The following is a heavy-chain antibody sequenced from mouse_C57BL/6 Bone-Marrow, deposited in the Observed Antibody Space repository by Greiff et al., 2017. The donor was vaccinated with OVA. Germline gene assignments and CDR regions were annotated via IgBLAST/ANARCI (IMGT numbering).Heavy chain of an antibody. CDR2: IYPSDSET. J-gene: IGHJ1*03. V-gene: IGHV1-61*01. Sequence: QVQLQQPGAELVRPGSSVKLSCKASGYTFTSYWMDWVKQRPGQGLEWIGNIYPSDSETHYNPKFKAKATFTVDKSSSTAYMQRSSLTSEDSAVYYCARRDYDGRNWYFDVWGTGTTVTVSS. CDR3: ARRDYDGRNWYFDV. D-gene: IGHD2-4*01. CDR1: GYTFTSYW.